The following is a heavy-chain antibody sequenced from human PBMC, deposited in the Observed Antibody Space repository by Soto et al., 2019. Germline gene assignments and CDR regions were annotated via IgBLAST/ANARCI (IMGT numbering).Heavy chain of an antibody. CDR3: ARPRWGASGYFDL. D-gene: IGHD3-16*01. CDR2: INPNTGDT. Sequence: QVQLVQSGAEVKKPGASVKVSCKASGYTFTGYHMHWVRQAPGQGLEWMGWINPNTGDTNYAPKFQGWVTRTRDTSISTAYMEFNRLTFDDTAVYYCARPRWGASGYFDLWGRGTLVTVSS. V-gene: IGHV1-2*04. J-gene: IGHJ2*01. CDR1: GYTFTGYH.